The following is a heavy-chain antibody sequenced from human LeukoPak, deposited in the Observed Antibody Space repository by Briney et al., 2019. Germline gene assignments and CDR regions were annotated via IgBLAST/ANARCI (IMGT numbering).Heavy chain of an antibody. CDR3: ARFGSRIQSGASFGFDS. D-gene: IGHD2-15*01. J-gene: IGHJ4*02. CDR2: IFYGGST. V-gene: IGHV4-39*07. Sequence: SETLSLTCTVSGDSIYNSDYYWGWIRQPPEKGLEWTGSIFYGGSTYYNPSFESRVTVSIATSKSQFSLNLRSVTAADTAVYYCARFGSRIQSGASFGFDSWGQGILVLVSS. CDR1: GDSIYNSDYY.